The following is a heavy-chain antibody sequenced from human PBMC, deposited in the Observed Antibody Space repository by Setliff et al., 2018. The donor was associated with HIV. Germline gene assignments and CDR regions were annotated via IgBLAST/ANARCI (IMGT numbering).Heavy chain of an antibody. Sequence: TSETLSLTCTVSGGSISSYYWSWFRQAPGKGLDWVSAIDPSGDLTYYADSVKGRFTISRDNSKNVLSLQMNSLRAEDTAVYYCAKVDNGHCDSTSCRDFDYWGRGTLVTVSS. CDR3: AKVDNGHCDSTSCRDFDY. J-gene: IGHJ4*02. CDR2: IDPSGDLT. D-gene: IGHD2-2*03. CDR1: GGSISSYY. V-gene: IGHV3-23*01.